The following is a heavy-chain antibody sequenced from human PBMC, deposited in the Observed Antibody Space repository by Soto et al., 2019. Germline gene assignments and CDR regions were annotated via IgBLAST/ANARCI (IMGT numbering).Heavy chain of an antibody. D-gene: IGHD6-19*01. CDR3: ARDGDSSGHDAFDI. CDR2: ISDDGRTT. V-gene: IGHV3-23*01. Sequence: EVQLLESGGGLVQPGGSLRLSCAASGFTFRSYAMSWVRQAPGKGLEWVSLISDDGRTTYYTDSVKGRFIISRDNSKNTLYLQMNSLRAEDTAVYYCARDGDSSGHDAFDIWGQGTMVTVSS. J-gene: IGHJ3*02. CDR1: GFTFRSYA.